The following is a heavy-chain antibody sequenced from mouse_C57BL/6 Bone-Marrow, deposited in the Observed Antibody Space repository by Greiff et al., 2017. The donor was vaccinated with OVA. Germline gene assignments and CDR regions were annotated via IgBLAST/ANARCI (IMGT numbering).Heavy chain of an antibody. D-gene: IGHD2-13*01. CDR3: ARNDGDDFDY. CDR1: GYSFTDYN. J-gene: IGHJ2*01. Sequence: VQLQQSGPELVKPGASVKISCKASGYSFTDYNMNWVKQSTGKSLEWVGVINPNYGTTSYNQKFKGKATLTVDQSSSTAYMQLNSLTSEDSAGEYGARNDGDDFDYWGQGTTLTVSS. CDR2: INPNYGTT. V-gene: IGHV1-39*01.